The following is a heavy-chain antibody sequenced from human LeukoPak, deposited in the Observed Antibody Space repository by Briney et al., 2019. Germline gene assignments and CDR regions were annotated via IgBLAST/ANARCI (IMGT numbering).Heavy chain of an antibody. J-gene: IGHJ4*02. CDR3: ARTTYYYDSSGYYYYYFDF. CDR2: IYYSGST. D-gene: IGHD3-22*01. Sequence: SETLSLTCTVSGGSISSYYWSWIRQPPGKGLEWIGYIYYSGSTNYNPSLKSRVTLLVDTSKNQLSLKLSSVTAADTAIYYCARTTYYYDSSGYYYYYFDFWGQGTLVTVSS. CDR1: GGSISSYY. V-gene: IGHV4-59*01.